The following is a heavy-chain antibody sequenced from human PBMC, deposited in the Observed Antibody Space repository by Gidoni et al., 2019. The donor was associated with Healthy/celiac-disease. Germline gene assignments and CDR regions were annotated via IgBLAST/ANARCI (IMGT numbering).Heavy chain of an antibody. CDR3: TRPYGDYPYYYYYGMDV. Sequence: EVQLVESGGGLVQPGGSLKLSCAASGFTFSGSAMHWVRQASGKGLEWVGRIRSKANSYATAYAASVKGRFTISRDDSKNTAYLQMNSLKTEDTAVYYCTRPYGDYPYYYYYGMDVWGQGTTVTVSS. CDR1: GFTFSGSA. V-gene: IGHV3-73*01. D-gene: IGHD4-17*01. J-gene: IGHJ6*02. CDR2: IRSKANSYAT.